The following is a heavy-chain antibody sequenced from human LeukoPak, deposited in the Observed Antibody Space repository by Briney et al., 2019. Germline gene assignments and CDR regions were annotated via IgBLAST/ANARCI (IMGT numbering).Heavy chain of an antibody. Sequence: SETLSLTCTVSGGSISSYYWSWIRQPAGKGLEWIGRIYSTGSTDDNPSLKSRVTMSVDTSKNQFSLKLRSVTAADTAVYYCAKDGEWELLQNPVDYWGQGTLVTVSS. CDR3: AKDGEWELLQNPVDY. CDR2: IYSTGST. V-gene: IGHV4-4*07. J-gene: IGHJ4*02. CDR1: GGSISSYY. D-gene: IGHD1-26*01.